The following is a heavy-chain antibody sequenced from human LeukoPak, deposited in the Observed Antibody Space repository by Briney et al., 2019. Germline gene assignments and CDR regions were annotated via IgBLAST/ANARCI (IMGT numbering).Heavy chain of an antibody. Sequence: ASVKVSCKASGYTFTGYYMHWVRQAPGQGLEWMGWINLNSGGTNYAQKFQGRVTMTRDTSISTAYMELSRLRSDDTAVYYCAREGELERRGYYFDYWGQGTLVTVSS. CDR1: GYTFTGYY. J-gene: IGHJ4*02. V-gene: IGHV1-2*02. CDR3: AREGELERRGYYFDY. CDR2: INLNSGGT. D-gene: IGHD1-1*01.